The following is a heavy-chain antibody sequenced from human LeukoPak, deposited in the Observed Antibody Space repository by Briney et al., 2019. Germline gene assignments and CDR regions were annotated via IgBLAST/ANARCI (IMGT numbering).Heavy chain of an antibody. CDR2: INAGNGNT. V-gene: IGHV1-3*01. J-gene: IGHJ4*02. CDR3: ARDYNLGSDFDY. Sequence: GASVRVSCTASGYTFTSYAMHWVRQAPGQRLEWMGWINAGNGNTKYSQKFQGRVTITRDTSASTAYMELSSLRSEDTAVYYCARDYNLGSDFDYWGQGTLVTVSS. D-gene: IGHD1-1*01. CDR1: GYTFTSYA.